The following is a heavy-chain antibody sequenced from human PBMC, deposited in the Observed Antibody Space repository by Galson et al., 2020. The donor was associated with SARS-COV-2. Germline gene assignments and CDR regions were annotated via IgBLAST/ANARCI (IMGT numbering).Heavy chain of an antibody. D-gene: IGHD3-3*01. CDR3: ARQHPLRAHNWFDP. Sequence: HGESLKISCKGSGYSFSSYWISWVRQMPGKGLEWMGRIGPSDSYTDYSPSFHGHVTISADKSITTAYLQWTSLKASDTAMYYCARQHPLRAHNWFDPWGQGTLVTVSS. CDR1: GYSFSSYW. CDR2: IGPSDSYT. J-gene: IGHJ5*02. V-gene: IGHV5-10-1*01.